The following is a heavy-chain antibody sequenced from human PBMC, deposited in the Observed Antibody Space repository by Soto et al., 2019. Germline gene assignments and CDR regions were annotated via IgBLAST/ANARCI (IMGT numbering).Heavy chain of an antibody. Sequence: ASVKVSCKASGFSLTGYYLHWIRAAPGQGLEWLGWTNPNTGGTTYAQKFQGRVTLTWDTSINTAYMELSSLRPDDTAMYYCARERYKVLSDGMDVWGQGTSVTV. CDR1: GFSLTGYY. J-gene: IGHJ6*02. CDR3: ARERYKVLSDGMDV. V-gene: IGHV1-2*02. D-gene: IGHD3-16*01. CDR2: TNPNTGGT.